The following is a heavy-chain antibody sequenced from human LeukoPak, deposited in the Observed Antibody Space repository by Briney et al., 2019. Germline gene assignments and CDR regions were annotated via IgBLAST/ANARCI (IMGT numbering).Heavy chain of an antibody. Sequence: GGSLRLSCAASGFTFDDYGMSWVRQAPGKGLEWVSGINWNGGSTGYADSVKGRFTISRDNAKNSLYLQMNSLRAEDTALYYCARDNRYCSGGSCYSGFDPWGQGTLVTVSS. V-gene: IGHV3-20*04. CDR3: ARDNRYCSGGSCYSGFDP. D-gene: IGHD2-15*01. CDR2: INWNGGST. CDR1: GFTFDDYG. J-gene: IGHJ5*02.